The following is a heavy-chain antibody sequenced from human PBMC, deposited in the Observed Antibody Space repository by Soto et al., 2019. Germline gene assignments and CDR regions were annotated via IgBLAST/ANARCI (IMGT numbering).Heavy chain of an antibody. CDR3: ARVPDY. Sequence: PHSLSLTSPVVGVFISSVGDYCILLLQHPGKGLEWIGDMYHSGSTYYNPSLKSRVTISIDRSKNQFSLKLSSVTGADTAVYYCARVPDYWCQGILVTGSS. J-gene: IGHJ4*02. V-gene: IGHV4-30-2*01. CDR2: MYHSGST. CDR1: GVFISSVGDY.